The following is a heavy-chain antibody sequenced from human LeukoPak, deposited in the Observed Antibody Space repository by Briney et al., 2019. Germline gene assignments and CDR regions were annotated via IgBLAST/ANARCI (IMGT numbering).Heavy chain of an antibody. Sequence: PGRSLRLSCVVSGFNSEDHAMHWVRQAPGKGLVWVSRINSDGSSTTYADSVKGRFTISRDNAKNTLYLQMNSLRAEDTAVYYCARGLVHDTSGYYSDYWGQGTLLTVSS. CDR1: GFNSEDHA. D-gene: IGHD3-22*01. CDR2: INSDGSST. V-gene: IGHV3-74*01. J-gene: IGHJ4*02. CDR3: ARGLVHDTSGYYSDY.